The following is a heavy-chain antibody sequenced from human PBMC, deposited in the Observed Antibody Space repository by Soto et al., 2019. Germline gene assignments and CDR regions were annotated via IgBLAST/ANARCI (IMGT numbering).Heavy chain of an antibody. Sequence: SETLSLTCAVYGGSFSGYYWSWIRQPPGKGLEWIGEINHSGSTNYNPSLKSRVTISVDTSKNQFSLKLSSVTAADTAVYYCARGRDYYGSGSYYKRHFYYYYGMDVWGQGTTVTVSS. D-gene: IGHD3-10*01. CDR2: INHSGST. J-gene: IGHJ6*02. V-gene: IGHV4-34*01. CDR3: ARGRDYYGSGSYYKRHFYYYYGMDV. CDR1: GGSFSGYY.